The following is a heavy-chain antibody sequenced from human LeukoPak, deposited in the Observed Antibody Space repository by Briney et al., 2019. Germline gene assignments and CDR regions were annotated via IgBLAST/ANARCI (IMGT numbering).Heavy chain of an antibody. CDR2: IIPIFGTA. V-gene: IGHV1-69*06. CDR3: ATTPYCSSTSCPGYYYYMDV. CDR1: GGTFSSYA. J-gene: IGHJ6*03. Sequence: SVKVSCKASGGTFSSYAISWVRQAPGQGLEWMGGIIPIFGTANYAQKFQGRVTMTEDTSTDTAYMELSSLRSEDTAVYYCATTPYCSSTSCPGYYYYMDVWGKGTTVTVSS. D-gene: IGHD2-2*01.